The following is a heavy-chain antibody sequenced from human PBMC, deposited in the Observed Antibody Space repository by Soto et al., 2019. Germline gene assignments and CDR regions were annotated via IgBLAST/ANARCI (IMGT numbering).Heavy chain of an antibody. D-gene: IGHD2-21*02. CDR3: ASLGVGDWANYYYYYGMDV. Sequence: EVQLLESGGGFVQPGGSLRLSCAATGFTFSVYAMTWVRQAPGKGLEWVSAVTANGGSTYSADPVKGRFTISRDNSKNTLFLQMTSLGAEDTAVYYCASLGVGDWANYYYYYGMDVWGQGTTVTVSS. J-gene: IGHJ6*02. V-gene: IGHV3-23*01. CDR1: GFTFSVYA. CDR2: VTANGGST.